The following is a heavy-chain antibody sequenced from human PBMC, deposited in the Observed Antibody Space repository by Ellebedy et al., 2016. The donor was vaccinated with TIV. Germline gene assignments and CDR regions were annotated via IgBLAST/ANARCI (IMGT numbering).Heavy chain of an antibody. CDR1: GGSISSSSYY. J-gene: IGHJ4*02. D-gene: IGHD3-16*01. Sequence: SETLSLXXTVSGGSISSSSYYWGWIRQPPGKGQEWIGSIYYSGSTYYNPSLKSRVAISVDTSKNQFSLKLSSVTAADTAVYYCAAIQGGADYWGQGTLVTVSS. V-gene: IGHV4-39*01. CDR2: IYYSGST. CDR3: AAIQGGADY.